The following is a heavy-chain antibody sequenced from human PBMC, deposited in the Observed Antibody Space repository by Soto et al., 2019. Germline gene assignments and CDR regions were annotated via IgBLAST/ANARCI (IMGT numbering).Heavy chain of an antibody. CDR3: ARDLAVGIHYKHGMDV. Sequence: PGESLKISCQASGYDFSTYWISWVRQMPGKGLEWMGRIDPSDFYTNYRPSFQGHVTISVDKSINTVYLQWSSLKASDTAMYYCARDLAVGIHYKHGMDVWGQGTAVTVSS. D-gene: IGHD2-21*01. J-gene: IGHJ6*02. V-gene: IGHV5-10-1*01. CDR2: IDPSDFYT. CDR1: GYDFSTYW.